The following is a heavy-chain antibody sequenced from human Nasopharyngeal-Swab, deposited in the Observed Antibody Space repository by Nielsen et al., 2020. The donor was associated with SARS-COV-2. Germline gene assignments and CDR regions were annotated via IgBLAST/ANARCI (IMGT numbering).Heavy chain of an antibody. CDR1: GYSFNRND. V-gene: IGHV1-8*01. CDR2: MNPKSGEV. Sequence: ASVKISCKCSGYSFNRNDINWVRQAPGQGLEWMGWMNPKSGEVGYEQKFQGRVTMTRNTATATAYMELSSLRSDDTAVYYCARDTIFGLALYYYYGLGVWGQGTTVTVSS. CDR3: ARDTIFGLALYYYYGLGV. D-gene: IGHD3-3*01. J-gene: IGHJ6*02.